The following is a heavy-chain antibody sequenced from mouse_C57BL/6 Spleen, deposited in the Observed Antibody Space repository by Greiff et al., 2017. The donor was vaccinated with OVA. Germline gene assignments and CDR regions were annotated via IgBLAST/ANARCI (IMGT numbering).Heavy chain of an antibody. CDR2: IDPSDSYT. CDR3: ARSGYDDAWFAY. Sequence: QVQLQQPGAELVMPGASVKLSCKASGYTFTSYWMHWVKQRPGQGLEWIGEIDPSDSYTNYNQKFKGKSTLTVDKSSSTAYMQLSSLTSEDSAVYDCARSGYDDAWFAYWGQGTLVTVSA. J-gene: IGHJ3*01. CDR1: GYTFTSYW. V-gene: IGHV1-69*01. D-gene: IGHD2-2*01.